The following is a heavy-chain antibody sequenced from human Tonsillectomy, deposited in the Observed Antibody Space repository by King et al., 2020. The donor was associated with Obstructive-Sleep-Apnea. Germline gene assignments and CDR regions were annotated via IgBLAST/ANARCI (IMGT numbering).Heavy chain of an antibody. Sequence: VQLVESGGDVVRPGTSLTLSCIASGFTFSNFEIHWVREAPGKGLEWVTLVSTDGRRQYYADSVKGRFTISRDNSKNTVYLQMNKLRPDDTAMYYCARDFDYWGQGTLVTVSP. J-gene: IGHJ4*02. CDR3: ARDFDY. CDR1: GFTFSNFE. CDR2: VSTDGRRQ. V-gene: IGHV3-30*14.